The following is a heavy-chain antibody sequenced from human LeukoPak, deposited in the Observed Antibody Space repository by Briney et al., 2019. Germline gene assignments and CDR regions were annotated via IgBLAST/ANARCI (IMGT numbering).Heavy chain of an antibody. J-gene: IGHJ4*02. CDR1: GFTFSSYA. V-gene: IGHV3-23*01. CDR2: ISGSGGST. D-gene: IGHD6-13*01. CDR3: AKDIWAAAGAGTSSDY. Sequence: PGGSLRLSCAASGFTFSSYAMSWVRQAPGKGLEWVSAISGSGGSTYYADSVKGRFTISRDNSKNTLYLQMNSLRAEDTAVYYCAKDIWAAAGAGTSSDYWGQGTLVTVSS.